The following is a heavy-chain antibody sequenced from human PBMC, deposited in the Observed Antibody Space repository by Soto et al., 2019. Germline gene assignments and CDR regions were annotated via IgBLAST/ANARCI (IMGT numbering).Heavy chain of an antibody. V-gene: IGHV3-23*01. Sequence: AGSLRLSCAASGFSFGSYALSWVRQAPGKGLEWVSTISGSDGKTFYADSVKGRFSISRDTSQSTLYLQMNSLRADDTAMYYCARWSYLDYWGQGTRVTVSS. CDR2: ISGSDGKT. J-gene: IGHJ4*02. CDR3: ARWSYLDY. CDR1: GFSFGSYA. D-gene: IGHD3-3*01.